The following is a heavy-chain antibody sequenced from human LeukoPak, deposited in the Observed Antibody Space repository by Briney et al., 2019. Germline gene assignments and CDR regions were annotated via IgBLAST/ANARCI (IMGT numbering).Heavy chain of an antibody. CDR2: IYPGDSDT. V-gene: IGHV5-51*01. J-gene: IGHJ4*02. Sequence: GASLQISCRGSGYFFSSYWIGWGRQLRGKGLEWVGIIYPGDSDTRYSPSFQGQVTISADKSISTAYLQWSSLKASDTAMYYCARQTGYSSSWDYWGQGTLVTVSS. D-gene: IGHD6-13*01. CDR3: ARQTGYSSSWDY. CDR1: GYFFSSYW.